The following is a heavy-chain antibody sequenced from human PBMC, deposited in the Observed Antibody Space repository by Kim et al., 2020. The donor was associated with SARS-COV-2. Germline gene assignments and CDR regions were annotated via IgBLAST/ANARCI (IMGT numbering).Heavy chain of an antibody. CDR2: ISSSSMI. V-gene: IGHV3-48*02. Sequence: GGSLRLSCAASGFNFSTNSMNWVRQAPGKGLEWVSYISSSSMIYYADSVKGRFSIFSDDDKNFLLLLMNSLRDEDTAAYYCCAEVPGLDVWGQGTTVIVS. CDR3: CAEVPGLDV. J-gene: IGHJ6*02. CDR1: GFNFSTNS.